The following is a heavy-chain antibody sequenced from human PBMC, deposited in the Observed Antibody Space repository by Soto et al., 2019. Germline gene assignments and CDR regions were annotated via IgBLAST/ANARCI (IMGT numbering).Heavy chain of an antibody. CDR2: IIPIFGTA. CDR1: GGTFSSYA. V-gene: IGHV1-69*01. D-gene: IGHD6-6*01. Sequence: QVQLVQSGAEVKKPGSSVKVSCKASGGTFSSYAISWARQAPGQGLEWMGGIIPIFGTANYAQKFQGRVTITADESTCTAYMELSSLRSDGRAVNYGAVSSSSPTAEYNWFDPWGQGTLVTVSS. J-gene: IGHJ5*02. CDR3: AVSSSSPTAEYNWFDP.